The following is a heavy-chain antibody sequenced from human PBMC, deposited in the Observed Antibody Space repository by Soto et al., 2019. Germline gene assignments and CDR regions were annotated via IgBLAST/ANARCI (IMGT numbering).Heavy chain of an antibody. CDR3: VNDDGGYPSTAPR. D-gene: IGHD3-22*01. V-gene: IGHV3-23*01. Sequence: EVQLLESGGGLVQAGGSLRLSCAASGITISNYPMSWVRQAPGKGLDWVSGISGSGDRTYYADSAKGRFTISKDISKNSLSLQLASLGVEDTAVYFCVNDDGGYPSTAPRWAKGTLVT. CDR2: ISGSGDRT. CDR1: GITISNYP. J-gene: IGHJ4*02.